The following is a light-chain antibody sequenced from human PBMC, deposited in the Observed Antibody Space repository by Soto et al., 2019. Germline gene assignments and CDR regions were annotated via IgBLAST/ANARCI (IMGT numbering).Light chain of an antibody. J-gene: IGKJ2*02. Sequence: DIQMTQSPSSLSASVGDRVTITCRASQSISNYLNWYQQKPGKAPNLLIYAASSLQSGVPPRFSGSGSGSDFTLTSSILLPDDFATYYCQQSYSTPGTFGQGTKVDI. CDR3: QQSYSTPGT. CDR1: QSISNY. V-gene: IGKV1-39*01. CDR2: AAS.